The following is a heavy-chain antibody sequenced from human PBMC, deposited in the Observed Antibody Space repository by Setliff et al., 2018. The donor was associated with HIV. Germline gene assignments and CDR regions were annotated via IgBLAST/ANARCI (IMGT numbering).Heavy chain of an antibody. J-gene: IGHJ3*02. CDR3: ARAPKRVYYYGSGTYLHDAFDI. Sequence: ASVKVSCKASGYIFISYGFSWVRQAPGQGLEWMGWISAYNGNTNYAQKLQGRVTMTTDTSTSTAYMELRNLRPDDTAVYYCARAPKRVYYYGSGTYLHDAFDIWGQGTMVTVSS. CDR2: ISAYNGNT. V-gene: IGHV1-18*01. D-gene: IGHD3-10*01. CDR1: GYIFISYG.